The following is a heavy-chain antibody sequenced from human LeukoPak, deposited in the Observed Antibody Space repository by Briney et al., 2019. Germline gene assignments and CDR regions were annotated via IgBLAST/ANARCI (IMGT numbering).Heavy chain of an antibody. CDR3: ARAVAGTWCFDP. D-gene: IGHD6-19*01. J-gene: IGHJ5*02. Sequence: ASVKVSCKASGYTFTSYYMHWVRQAPGQGLEGMGIINPSGGSTSYAQKFQGRVTMTRDTSTSTVDVELSSLSSEDTAVYYCARAVAGTWCFDPWGQGTLVTVSS. CDR2: INPSGGST. CDR1: GYTFTSYY. V-gene: IGHV1-46*01.